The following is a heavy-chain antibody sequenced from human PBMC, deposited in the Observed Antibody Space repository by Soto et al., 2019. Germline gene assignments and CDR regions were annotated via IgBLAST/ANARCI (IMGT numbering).Heavy chain of an antibody. CDR3: ARVKAVYSTPRDY. D-gene: IGHD4-4*01. V-gene: IGHV3-30-3*01. CDR2: ISYDGSNK. J-gene: IGHJ4*02. Sequence: QVQLVESGGGVVQPGRSLRLSCAASGFTFSSYAMHWVRQAPGKGLEWVAVISYDGSNKYYADSVKGRFTISRDNSKNTLYLQMNSLRAEDTAVYYCARVKAVYSTPRDYWGQGTLVTVSS. CDR1: GFTFSSYA.